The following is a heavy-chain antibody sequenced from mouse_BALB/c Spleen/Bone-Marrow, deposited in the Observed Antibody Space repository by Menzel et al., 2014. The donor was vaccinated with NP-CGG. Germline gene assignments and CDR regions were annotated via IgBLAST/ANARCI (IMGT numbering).Heavy chain of an antibody. CDR1: GFSLTNYG. Sequence: QVQLKESGPGLVAPSQSLSITCTVSGFSLTNYGVHWVRQPPGKGLEWLVVIWSDGNTTYNSALKSRLSISKDNSKSQVFIKMNSLQTDDTAMYYCARNPYGNYAMDYWGQGTSVTVSS. CDR3: ARNPYGNYAMDY. CDR2: IWSDGNT. D-gene: IGHD2-10*02. V-gene: IGHV2-6*02. J-gene: IGHJ4*01.